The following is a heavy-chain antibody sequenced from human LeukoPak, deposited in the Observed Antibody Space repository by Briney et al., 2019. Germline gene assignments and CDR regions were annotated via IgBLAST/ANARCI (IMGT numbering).Heavy chain of an antibody. D-gene: IGHD6-19*01. Sequence: PGGSLRLSCAASGFTFSSDWMSWVRQAPGKGPEWVANINPDGSDKYYVDSVKGRFIISRDNAKNSLYLQMNSLRAEDTAVYYCARGTYSSGWYPDAFDIWGQGTMVTVSS. CDR3: ARGTYSSGWYPDAFDI. CDR1: GFTFSSDW. V-gene: IGHV3-7*01. J-gene: IGHJ3*02. CDR2: INPDGSDK.